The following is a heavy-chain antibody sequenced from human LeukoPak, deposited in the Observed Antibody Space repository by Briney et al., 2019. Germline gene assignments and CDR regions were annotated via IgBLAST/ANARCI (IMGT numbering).Heavy chain of an antibody. CDR3: VCGYYSSYFDY. V-gene: IGHV5-51*01. CDR2: IYPGDSDT. Sequence: AGESLKISCKGSGYSFTNYWIGWVRQMPGKGLEWMGIIYPGDSDTRYSPSFQGQVTISADRSISTAYLQWSSLKASDTAMYYCVCGYYSSYFDYWGQGTLVTVSS. J-gene: IGHJ4*02. D-gene: IGHD3-3*01. CDR1: GYSFTNYW.